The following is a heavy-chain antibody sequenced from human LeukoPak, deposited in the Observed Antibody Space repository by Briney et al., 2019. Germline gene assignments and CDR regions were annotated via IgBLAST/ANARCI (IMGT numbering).Heavy chain of an antibody. Sequence: SVKVSCKASGGTFSSYTISWVRQAPGQGLEWIGRIIPIRGIANYAQKFQGRVTITADKSTSTAYMELSSLRSEDTAVYYCARRKSGMYYDILTGYYRGGFDYWGQGTLVTVSS. CDR3: ARRKSGMYYDILTGYYRGGFDY. CDR2: IIPIRGIA. D-gene: IGHD3-9*01. CDR1: GGTFSSYT. J-gene: IGHJ4*02. V-gene: IGHV1-69*02.